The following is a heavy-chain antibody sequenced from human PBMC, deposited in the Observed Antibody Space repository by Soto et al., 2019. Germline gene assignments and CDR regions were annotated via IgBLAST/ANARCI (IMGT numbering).Heavy chain of an antibody. V-gene: IGHV3-23*01. J-gene: IGHJ4*02. CDR1: GFTFSSYA. Sequence: DVQLLESGGGLVQPEGSLRLSCAASGFTFSSYAMDWVRQGPGQGLEWVAVVSIGGSTQYADSVRGRFTISRDNSQNTLSLQMNSLTAADTGIYFCAKRRGAGGHFDYWGQGALVTVSS. CDR3: AKRRGAGGHFDY. D-gene: IGHD2-15*01. CDR2: VSIGGST.